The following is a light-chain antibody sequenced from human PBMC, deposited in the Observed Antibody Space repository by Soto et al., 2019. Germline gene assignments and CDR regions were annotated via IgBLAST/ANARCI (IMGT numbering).Light chain of an antibody. CDR3: QQRSNWPPALT. Sequence: EIVLTQSPATLSWSPGERVTLSCRASQSVSSYLACYQQKPGQAPRLLIYDASNRATGIPARFSGSGSGTDFTLTISSLEPEDFAVYYCQQRSNWPPALTFGGGTKVEIK. V-gene: IGKV3-11*01. J-gene: IGKJ4*01. CDR2: DAS. CDR1: QSVSSY.